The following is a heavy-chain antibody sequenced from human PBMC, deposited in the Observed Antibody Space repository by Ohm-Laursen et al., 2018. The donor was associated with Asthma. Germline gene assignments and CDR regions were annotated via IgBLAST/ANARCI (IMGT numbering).Heavy chain of an antibody. CDR2: ISTASTFI. CDR1: GYTFRRYS. J-gene: IGHJ6*02. V-gene: IGHV3-21*01. Sequence: SLRLSCSASGYTFRRYSIHWVRQVPGKGLEWVASISTASTFIYYADSVRGRFTTSRDNAKNSLYLQMNNLRAEDAAIYYCAREWGGMDVWGQGTTVTVSS. D-gene: IGHD3-16*01. CDR3: AREWGGMDV.